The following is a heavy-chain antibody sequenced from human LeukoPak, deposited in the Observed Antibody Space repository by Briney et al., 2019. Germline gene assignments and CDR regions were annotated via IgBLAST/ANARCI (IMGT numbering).Heavy chain of an antibody. Sequence: GGSLRLSCAASGFTFSSYGMHWVRQAPGKGLEWVAFIRHDGSNKYYADSVKGRFTISRDNSKNTLYLQMNSLRAEDTAVYYCAKGGDLLLGDWGQGTLVTVSS. CDR3: AKGGDLLLGD. CDR1: GFTFSSYG. CDR2: IRHDGSNK. D-gene: IGHD2-21*01. V-gene: IGHV3-30*02. J-gene: IGHJ4*02.